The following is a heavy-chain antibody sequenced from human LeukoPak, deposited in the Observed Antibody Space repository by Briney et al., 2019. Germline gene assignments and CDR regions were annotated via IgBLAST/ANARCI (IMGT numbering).Heavy chain of an antibody. D-gene: IGHD6-19*01. V-gene: IGHV4-4*07. CDR2: ISTSGST. Sequence: SETLSLTCSVSGGSISSYYWSWLRQPAGKGLEWIGRISTSGSTNYNPSLKSRVTMSVDTSKNQLSLKLSSVTAADTAVYYCARTPYSSGWYGFDYWGQGTLVTVSS. CDR1: GGSISSYY. CDR3: ARTPYSSGWYGFDY. J-gene: IGHJ4*02.